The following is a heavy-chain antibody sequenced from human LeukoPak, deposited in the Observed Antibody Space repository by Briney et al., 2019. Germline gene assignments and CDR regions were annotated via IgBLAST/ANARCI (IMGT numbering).Heavy chain of an antibody. CDR1: GFTLSSFT. D-gene: IGHD1-26*01. J-gene: IGHJ4*02. Sequence: PGGSLRLSCVMSGFTLSSFTMHWVRQAPGKGLEWVASISSSSSHTYYADSLKGRFIISRDNAKNSLSLQMDSLSADDTAVYYCAGGRWELLRMDHWGQGALVTVSS. V-gene: IGHV3-21*06. CDR2: ISSSSSHT. CDR3: AGGRWELLRMDH.